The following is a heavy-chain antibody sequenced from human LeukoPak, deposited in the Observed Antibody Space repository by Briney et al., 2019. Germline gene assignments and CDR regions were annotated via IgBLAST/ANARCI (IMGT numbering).Heavy chain of an antibody. CDR2: ISSSCSTI. CDR3: AELGITMIGGV. V-gene: IGHV3-48*03. Sequence: GGSLRLSCAASGFTFSSYEMNWVRQAQGPGLEWVSYISSSCSTIYYAASVKGRFTISRDNAKNSLYLQMNSLRAEDTAVYYCAELGITMIGGVWGKGTTVTISS. J-gene: IGHJ6*04. D-gene: IGHD3-10*02. CDR1: GFTFSSYE.